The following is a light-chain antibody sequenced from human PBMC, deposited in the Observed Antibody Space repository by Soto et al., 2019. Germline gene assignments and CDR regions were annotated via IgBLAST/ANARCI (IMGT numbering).Light chain of an antibody. CDR2: ATS. V-gene: IGKV3-20*01. CDR3: HQFGYSPRP. Sequence: ELVMTQSPATQTVSPVERATLSCRASQTVNSDYLAWFQQRPGQAPRLLIFATSRRATDIPDRFSGSGSGTDFTLAIRRLEPEDFAVYYCHQFGYSPRPFGQGANV. J-gene: IGKJ1*01. CDR1: QTVNSDY.